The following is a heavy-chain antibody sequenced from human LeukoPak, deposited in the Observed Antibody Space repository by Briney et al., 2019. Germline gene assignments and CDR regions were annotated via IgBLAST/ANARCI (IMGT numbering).Heavy chain of an antibody. CDR2: ISCSGVGT. J-gene: IGHJ4*02. Sequence: GGSLRLSCAASGFTFSSYSMNWVRRAPGKGLECVSGISCSGVGTYYADSVKGRFTISRDNSKNTLHLQMNSLRAEDTGVYYCAKRVGSYYFDSWGQGTVLTVSS. D-gene: IGHD3-10*01. CDR1: GFTFSSYS. V-gene: IGHV3-23*01. CDR3: AKRVGSYYFDS.